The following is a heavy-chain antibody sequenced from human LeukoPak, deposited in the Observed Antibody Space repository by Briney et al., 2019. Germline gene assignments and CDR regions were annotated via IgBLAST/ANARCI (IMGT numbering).Heavy chain of an antibody. Sequence: GGSLRLSCAASGFTFSNFAMHRVRQAPGKGLEWVAVISYDGSNKYYADSVKGRFTISRDNAKNSLYLQMNSLRAEDTAIYYCARDLSLGYWGQGTLVTVSS. J-gene: IGHJ4*02. D-gene: IGHD7-27*01. V-gene: IGHV3-30*04. CDR1: GFTFSNFA. CDR2: ISYDGSNK. CDR3: ARDLSLGY.